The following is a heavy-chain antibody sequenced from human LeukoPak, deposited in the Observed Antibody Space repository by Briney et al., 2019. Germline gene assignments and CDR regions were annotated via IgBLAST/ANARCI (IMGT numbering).Heavy chain of an antibody. D-gene: IGHD6-19*01. V-gene: IGHV3-48*03. CDR1: GFTFSSYE. J-gene: IGHJ5*01. CDR2: ISGSGSAI. CDR3: ASLLIAVASTRAFGS. Sequence: GGSLRLSCAASGFTFSSYEMNWVRQAPGKGLEWVSYISGSGSAIYSADSVKGRFTISRDNAKNSLYLQMNSLRAEHTAVYYCASLLIAVASTRAFGSWGQGTLVTVSS.